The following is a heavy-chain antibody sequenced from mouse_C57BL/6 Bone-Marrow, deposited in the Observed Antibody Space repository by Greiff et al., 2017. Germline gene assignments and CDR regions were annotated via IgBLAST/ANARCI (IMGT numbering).Heavy chain of an antibody. CDR2: IYPGGGYT. J-gene: IGHJ3*01. CDR3: ARSAYYNSWFAY. V-gene: IGHV1-63*01. D-gene: IGHD2-12*01. Sequence: VQLQQSGAELVRPGTSVTMSCKASGYTFTNYWIGWVKQRPGHGLEWIGAIYPGGGYTNYNEKFKGKATLTADKSSSTAYMQFSSLTSEDSAIYYCARSAYYNSWFAYWGQGTLVTVSA. CDR1: GYTFTNYW.